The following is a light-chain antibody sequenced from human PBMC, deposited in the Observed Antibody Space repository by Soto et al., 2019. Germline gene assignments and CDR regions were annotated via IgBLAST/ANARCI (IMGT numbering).Light chain of an antibody. CDR3: SSFTSSTTYV. J-gene: IGLJ1*01. CDR1: SSDVGSYNH. Sequence: QAALTESGSVSGSPGQSITISCTGTSSDVGSYNHVSWYQQHPGEVPKLIIFNVNDRPSGVSNRFSGSKSGNTASLTISGLQAEDEADYYCSSFTSSTTYVFGTGTKVTVL. V-gene: IGLV2-14*01. CDR2: NVN.